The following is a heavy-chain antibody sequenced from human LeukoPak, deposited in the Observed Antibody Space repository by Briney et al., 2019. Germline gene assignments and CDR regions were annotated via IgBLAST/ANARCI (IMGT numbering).Heavy chain of an antibody. CDR3: ARDPLRVAGTGRFFDL. CDR2: ISTSGSPI. V-gene: IGHV3-48*03. Sequence: GGSLRLSCATSGFTFSSYEMNWARQAPRKGLEWVSYISTSGSPIYYADSVKGRFTISRDNAKNFLFLQMNSLRAEDTAIYYCARDPLRVAGTGRFFDLWGRGTLVTVSS. J-gene: IGHJ2*01. D-gene: IGHD6-19*01. CDR1: GFTFSSYE.